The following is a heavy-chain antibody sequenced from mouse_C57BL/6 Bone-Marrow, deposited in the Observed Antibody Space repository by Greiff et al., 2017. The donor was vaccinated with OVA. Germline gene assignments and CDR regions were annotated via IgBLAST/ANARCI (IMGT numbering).Heavy chain of an antibody. CDR1: GYTFTDYE. Sequence: VKLMESGAELVRPGASVTLSCKASGYTFTDYEMHWVKQTPVHGLEWIGAIDPETGGTAYNQKFKGKAILTADKSSSTAYMERRSLTSEDSAVYYCTSTPRVPNYFDYWGQGTTLTVSS. J-gene: IGHJ2*01. CDR2: IDPETGGT. CDR3: TSTPRVPNYFDY. V-gene: IGHV1-15*01.